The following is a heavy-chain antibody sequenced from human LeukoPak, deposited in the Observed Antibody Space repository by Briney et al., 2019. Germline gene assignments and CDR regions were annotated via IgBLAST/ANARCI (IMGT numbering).Heavy chain of an antibody. J-gene: IGHJ2*01. CDR2: IYTSGST. CDR1: GGSISSYY. CDR3: CSSWLNYWYFDL. D-gene: IGHD6-13*01. Sequence: SETLSLTCTVSGGSISSYYWSWIRQPAGKGLEWIGRIYTSGSTNYNPSLKSRVTISVDTSKNQFSLKLSSVTAADTAVYYCCSSWLNYWYFDLWGRGTLVTVSS. V-gene: IGHV4-4*07.